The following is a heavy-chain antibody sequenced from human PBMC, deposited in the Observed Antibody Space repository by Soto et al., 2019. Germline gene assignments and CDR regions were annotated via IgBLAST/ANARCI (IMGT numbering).Heavy chain of an antibody. D-gene: IGHD3-16*01. V-gene: IGHV3-23*01. CDR2: ISGSGTGT. CDR3: AKTGGPMITGWFDP. Sequence: GWSLRLSCAASGFTFSSYNVNWVRQAPGKGLEWVSTISGSGTGTYYADSVKGRFTVSRDNSKNTLYLQMNSLRADDTAVYHCAKTGGPMITGWFDPWGQGTLVTVSS. J-gene: IGHJ5*02. CDR1: GFTFSSYN.